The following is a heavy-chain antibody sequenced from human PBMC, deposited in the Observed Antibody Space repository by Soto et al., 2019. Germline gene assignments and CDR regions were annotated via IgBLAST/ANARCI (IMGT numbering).Heavy chain of an antibody. D-gene: IGHD6-19*01. Sequence: QLQLQESGSGLVKPSQTLSLTCAVSGGSISSGGYSRSSIRQPPGKGLEGIGYIYHSWITYYNPSLESRVTLSVDRSKNQFSLKLSSVSSADTAVSYCASAGSLVAEAAGCGGQGTLVNVSS. CDR3: ASAGSLVAEAAGC. V-gene: IGHV4-30-2*01. CDR1: GGSISSGGYS. CDR2: IYHSWIT. J-gene: IGHJ4*02.